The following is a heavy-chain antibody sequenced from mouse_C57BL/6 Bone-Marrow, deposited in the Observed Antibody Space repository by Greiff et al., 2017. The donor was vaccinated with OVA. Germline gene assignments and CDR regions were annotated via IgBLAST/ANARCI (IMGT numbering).Heavy chain of an antibody. Sequence: QVHVKQPGAELVKPGASVKVSCKASGYTFTSYWMHWVKQRPGQGLEWIGRIHPSDGDTNYNQKFKGKATLTVDKSSSTAYMQLSSLTSEDAAVYYCAMSYYTWGQGTSVTVSS. CDR1: GYTFTSYW. D-gene: IGHD2-12*01. CDR3: AMSYYT. J-gene: IGHJ4*01. CDR2: IHPSDGDT. V-gene: IGHV1-74*01.